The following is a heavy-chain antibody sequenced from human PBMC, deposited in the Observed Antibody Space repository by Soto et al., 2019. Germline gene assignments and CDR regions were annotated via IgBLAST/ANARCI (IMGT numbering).Heavy chain of an antibody. CDR2: TSGNGGFT. CDR1: GFSFSYSA. J-gene: IGHJ3*01. V-gene: IGHV3-23*01. Sequence: GGSLRLSCAASGFSFSYSAMSWVRQAPGKGLECVSGTSGNGGFTYYADSVKGRFIISRDNSKDTVDLKMNSLRADDTAVYYCVRETKNAFDVWGQGTVVTASS. CDR3: VRETKNAFDV.